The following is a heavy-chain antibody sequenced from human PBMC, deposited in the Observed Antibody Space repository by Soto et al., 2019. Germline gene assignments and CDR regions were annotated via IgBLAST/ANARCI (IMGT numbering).Heavy chain of an antibody. V-gene: IGHV3-30*09. CDR3: ARGGRGLRGAFDI. D-gene: IGHD2-15*01. CDR1: GFSFSSYS. J-gene: IGHJ3*02. Sequence: QGQLMESGGGVVQPGKSLRLSCAASGFSFSSYSLHWVRHAPGKGLEWVAVISYNGLSQFYADSVRGRLAISRDNAKNTLSLQMNSLRDEDTAVYFCARGGRGLRGAFDIWGQGTRVTVSS. CDR2: ISYNGLSQ.